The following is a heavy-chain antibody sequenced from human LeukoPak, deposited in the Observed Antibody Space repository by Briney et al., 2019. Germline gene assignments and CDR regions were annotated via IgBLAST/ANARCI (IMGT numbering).Heavy chain of an antibody. CDR3: ASCGGDCYWFDY. Sequence: SETLSLTCTVSGGSISSYYWSWIRQPPGKGLEWIGYIYYSGSTNYNPSLKSRVTISVDTSKNQFSLKLSSVTAADTAVYYCASCGGDCYWFDYWGQGTLVTVSS. J-gene: IGHJ4*02. D-gene: IGHD2-21*02. V-gene: IGHV4-59*12. CDR2: IYYSGST. CDR1: GGSISSYY.